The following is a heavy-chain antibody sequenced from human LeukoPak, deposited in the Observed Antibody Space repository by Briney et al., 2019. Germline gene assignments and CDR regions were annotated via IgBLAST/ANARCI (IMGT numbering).Heavy chain of an antibody. J-gene: IGHJ3*02. Sequence: GGSLRLSCAASGFTFSSYSMNWVRQAPGKGLEWVSYIISSSSTIYYADSVKGRFTISRDNAKNSLYLQMNSLRAEDTAVYYCARDGDYYDSSGYHHAFDIWGQGTMVTVSS. CDR1: GFTFSSYS. D-gene: IGHD3-22*01. V-gene: IGHV3-48*01. CDR3: ARDGDYYDSSGYHHAFDI. CDR2: IISSSSTI.